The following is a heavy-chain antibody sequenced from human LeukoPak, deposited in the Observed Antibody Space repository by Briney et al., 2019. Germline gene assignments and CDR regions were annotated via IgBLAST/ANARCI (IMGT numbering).Heavy chain of an antibody. V-gene: IGHV3-30*04. J-gene: IGHJ4*02. Sequence: GGSLRLSCAASGFTFSSYAMHWVRQAPGKGLEWVAVISYDGSNKYYADSVKGRFTISRDNSKNTLYLQMNSLRAEDTAAYYCARDTAPLLVGATRYWGQGTLVTVSS. D-gene: IGHD1-26*01. CDR1: GFTFSSYA. CDR2: ISYDGSNK. CDR3: ARDTAPLLVGATRY.